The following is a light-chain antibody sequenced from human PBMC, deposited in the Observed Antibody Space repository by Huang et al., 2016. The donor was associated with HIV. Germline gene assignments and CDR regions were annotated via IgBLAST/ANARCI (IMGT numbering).Light chain of an antibody. J-gene: IGKJ2*03. CDR1: QSVTRNY. CDR2: GAS. Sequence: EIVLTQSPDTLSLSPGERATVSCRASQSVTRNYLAWYQQRPGQAPKLLIYGASTSATGIPDRFSGSGSGTDFTLTISRLAPEDFAVYYCQQFGSSPPYSFGQGTKLEIK. V-gene: IGKV3-20*01. CDR3: QQFGSSPPYS.